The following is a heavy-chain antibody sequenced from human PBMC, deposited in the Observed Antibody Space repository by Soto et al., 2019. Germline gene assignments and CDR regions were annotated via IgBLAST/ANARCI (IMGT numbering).Heavy chain of an antibody. V-gene: IGHV2-5*02. CDR1: GFSLTTSGVG. CDR3: AHRVLRTVFGLVTTTAIFFDF. J-gene: IGHJ4*02. Sequence: QITLNESGPTVVRPTETLTLTCRFSGFSLTTSGVGVGWIRQSPGKAPEWLALIYWDDDKRYSASLKSRLTITKVTSKNQVVLTVSDLDPTDTATYYCAHRVLRTVFGLVTTTAIFFDFWGPGTPVAVSS. CDR2: IYWDDDK. D-gene: IGHD3-3*01.